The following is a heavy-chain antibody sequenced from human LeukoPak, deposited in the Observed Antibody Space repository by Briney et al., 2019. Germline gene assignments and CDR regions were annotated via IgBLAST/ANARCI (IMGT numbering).Heavy chain of an antibody. CDR1: GGSISSSSYY. J-gene: IGHJ4*02. Sequence: SETLSLTCTVSGGSISSSSYYWGWIRQPPGKGLEWIGSVYYSGSTYYNPSLKSRVTISVDTSKNQFSLKLSSVTAADTAVYYCARAGLETYYGKSYFEYWGQGTLVTVSS. CDR3: ARAGLETYYGKSYFEY. V-gene: IGHV4-39*01. CDR2: VYYSGST. D-gene: IGHD3-10*01.